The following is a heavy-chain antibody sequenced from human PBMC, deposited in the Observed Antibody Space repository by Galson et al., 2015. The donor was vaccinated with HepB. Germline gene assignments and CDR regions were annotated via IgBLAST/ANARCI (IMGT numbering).Heavy chain of an antibody. D-gene: IGHD3-16*01. CDR2: IHTSTGNP. CDR3: ARVGGYVSDY. CDR1: GYTFINYS. J-gene: IGHJ4*02. V-gene: IGHV7-4-1*02. Sequence: SVKVSCKASGYTFINYSINWVRQAPGQGLEWMGWIHTSTGNPTYAQGFRGRFVFSLDTSVNTTYLEISSLKTGDSAMYYCARVGGYVSDYWGQGTLVTVSS.